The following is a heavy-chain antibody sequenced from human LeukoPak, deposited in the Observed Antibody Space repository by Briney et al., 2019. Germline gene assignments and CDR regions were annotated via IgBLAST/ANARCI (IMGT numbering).Heavy chain of an antibody. CDR2: NNGDGSTT. V-gene: IGHV3-74*01. D-gene: IGHD3-10*01. CDR1: GFTFSSYW. CDR3: ASMGY. Sequence: GGSLRLSCAASGFTFSSYWMSWVRQAPGKGLMYISRNNGDGSTTNYADVVKGRFTMSRDNVKNTLYLQMNSLRVEDTAVYYCASMGYWGQGTLVTVSS. J-gene: IGHJ4*02.